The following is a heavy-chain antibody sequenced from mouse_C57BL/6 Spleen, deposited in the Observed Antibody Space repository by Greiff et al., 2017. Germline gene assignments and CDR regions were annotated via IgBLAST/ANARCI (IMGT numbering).Heavy chain of an antibody. V-gene: IGHV2-9-1*01. CDR3: ARKAYYYGSIYAMDY. CDR1: GFSLTSYA. CDR2: IWTGGGT. J-gene: IGHJ4*01. Sequence: VKLMESGPGLVAPSQSLSITCTVSGFSLTSYAISWVRQPPGKGLEWLGVIWTGGGTNYNSALKSRLSISKDNSKSQVFVKMNSLQTDDTARYYCARKAYYYGSIYAMDYWGQGTSVTVSS. D-gene: IGHD1-1*01.